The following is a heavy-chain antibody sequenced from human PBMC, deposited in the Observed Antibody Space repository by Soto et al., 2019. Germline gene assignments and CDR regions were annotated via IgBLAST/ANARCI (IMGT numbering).Heavy chain of an antibody. CDR1: GYGFINYG. CDR3: ARNSYDSSGFYVHIFDY. V-gene: IGHV1-18*04. J-gene: IGHJ4*01. Sequence: ASVKVSCKASGYGFINYGISWVRQAPGQGLEWMGWIRAYNDHTDYAQKFQGRVTMTTDTSTSTAYMELRSLGSDDTAVYFCARNSYDSSGFYVHIFDYWG. D-gene: IGHD3-22*01. CDR2: IRAYNDHT.